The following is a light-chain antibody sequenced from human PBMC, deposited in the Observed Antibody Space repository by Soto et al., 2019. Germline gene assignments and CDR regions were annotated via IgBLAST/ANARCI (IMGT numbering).Light chain of an antibody. CDR2: EVS. J-gene: IGLJ1*01. CDR1: SSDVGSSNH. CDR3: TSYTSTSTYV. V-gene: IGLV2-18*02. Sequence: QSALTQPPSVSGSPGQSVTISCTGTSSDVGSSNHVSWYQQPPGTAPKLMIYEVSNRPSGVPDRFSGSKSGNTASLTVSGLQAEDEADYYCTSYTSTSTYVFGTGTKVT.